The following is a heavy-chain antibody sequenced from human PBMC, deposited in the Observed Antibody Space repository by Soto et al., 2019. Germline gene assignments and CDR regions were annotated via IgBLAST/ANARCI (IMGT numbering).Heavy chain of an antibody. J-gene: IGHJ4*02. CDR1: GGSIISYY. CDR2: IYYRLST. D-gene: IGHD1-1*01. Sequence: SETLSLTCTVSGGSIISYYCSWIRQPPWKGLEWIGYIYYRLSTNYNPSLKSRVTISVDTSKNQFSLNLSSVTAADTAVYYCARNEGYFDYWGQGTLVTVSS. V-gene: IGHV4-59*01. CDR3: ARNEGYFDY.